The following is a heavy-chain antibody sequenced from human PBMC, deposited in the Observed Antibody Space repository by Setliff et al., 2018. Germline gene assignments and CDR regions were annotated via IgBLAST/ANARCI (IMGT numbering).Heavy chain of an antibody. D-gene: IGHD6-6*01. CDR1: GYSFSSYW. Sequence: GESLKISCKGSGYSFSSYWIGWVRQMPGKGLEWMGIIFPGNSDTRYSPSFQGQVTISADKSISTAYLQWSSLKASDTAMYYCARYSSSFAAGDYWGQGTLVTVSS. CDR2: IFPGNSDT. J-gene: IGHJ4*02. CDR3: ARYSSSFAAGDY. V-gene: IGHV5-51*01.